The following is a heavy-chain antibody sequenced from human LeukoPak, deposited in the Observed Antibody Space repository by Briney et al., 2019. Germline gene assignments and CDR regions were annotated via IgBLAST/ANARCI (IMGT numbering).Heavy chain of an antibody. J-gene: IGHJ4*02. CDR3: ARAGQQQLVDY. V-gene: IGHV4-59*01. Sequence: SGTLSLTCTVSGGSISSYYWSWIRQPPGKGLEWIGYIYYSGSTNYNPSLKSRVTISVDTSKNQFSLKLSSVTAADTAVYYCARAGQQQLVDYWGQGTLVTVSS. D-gene: IGHD6-13*01. CDR1: GGSISSYY. CDR2: IYYSGST.